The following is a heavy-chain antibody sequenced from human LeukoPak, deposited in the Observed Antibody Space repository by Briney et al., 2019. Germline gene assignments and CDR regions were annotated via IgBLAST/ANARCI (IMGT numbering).Heavy chain of an antibody. D-gene: IGHD4-17*01. V-gene: IGHV5-51*01. CDR3: AGRVYGDYVRSVAFDI. CDR2: IYPGDSDT. Sequence: GESLKISCKGSGYSFTSYWIGWVRQMPGKGLEWMGIIYPGDSDTRYSPSFQGQVTISADKSISTAYLQWSSLKASDTAMYYCAGRVYGDYVRSVAFDIWGQGTMVTVSS. CDR1: GYSFTSYW. J-gene: IGHJ3*02.